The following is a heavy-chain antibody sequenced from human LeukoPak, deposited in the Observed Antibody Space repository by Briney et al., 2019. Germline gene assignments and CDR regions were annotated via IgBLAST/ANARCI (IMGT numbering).Heavy chain of an antibody. CDR1: GFTFNSYW. V-gene: IGHV3-7*01. Sequence: PGGSLRLSCAASGFTFNSYWMSWVRQAPGKGLEWVANIKQDGSEKYYVDSVKGRFTISRDNAKNSLYLQMNSLRAEDTAVYYCARGEMATDYWGQGTLVTVSS. CDR2: IKQDGSEK. D-gene: IGHD5-12*01. J-gene: IGHJ4*02. CDR3: ARGEMATDY.